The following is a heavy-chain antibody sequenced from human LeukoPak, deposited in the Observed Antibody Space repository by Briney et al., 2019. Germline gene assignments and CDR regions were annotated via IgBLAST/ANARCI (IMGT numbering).Heavy chain of an antibody. V-gene: IGHV4-39*07. CDR2: IYYSGST. D-gene: IGHD6-13*01. Sequence: PSETLSLTCTVSGGSISRSSYFWGWIRQPPGKGLEWIGNIYYSGSTYYNPSLKSRVTISVDTSKNQFSLKLSSVTAADTAVYYCARGRPAGTFDYWGQGTLVTVSS. CDR1: GGSISRSSYF. CDR3: ARGRPAGTFDY. J-gene: IGHJ4*02.